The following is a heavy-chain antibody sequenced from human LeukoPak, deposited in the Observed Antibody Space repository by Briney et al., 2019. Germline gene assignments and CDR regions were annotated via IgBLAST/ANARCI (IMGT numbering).Heavy chain of an antibody. CDR2: INPNSGGT. CDR1: GYTFTSYY. V-gene: IGHV1-2*02. J-gene: IGHJ6*03. CDR3: ARGLTGDIYRDYYYMDV. D-gene: IGHD7-27*01. Sequence: ASVKVSCKASGYTFTSYYMHWVRQAPGQGLEWMGWINPNSGGTNYAQKFQGRVTMTRDTSISTAYMELSRLRSDDTAVYYCARGLTGDIYRDYYYMDVWGKGTTVTISS.